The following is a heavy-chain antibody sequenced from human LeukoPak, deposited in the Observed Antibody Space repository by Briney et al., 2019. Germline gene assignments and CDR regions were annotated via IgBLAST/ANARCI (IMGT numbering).Heavy chain of an antibody. CDR2: FDPEDGET. D-gene: IGHD6-13*01. J-gene: IGHJ6*03. Sequence: ASVKVSCKVSGYTLTELSMHWVRQAPGKGLEWMGGFDPEDGETIYAQKFQGRVTMTEDTSTDTAYMELSSLRSEDTAVYYCARSGFSSSWYNYYYYYMDVWGKGTTVTISS. CDR1: GYTLTELS. V-gene: IGHV1-24*01. CDR3: ARSGFSSSWYNYYYYYMDV.